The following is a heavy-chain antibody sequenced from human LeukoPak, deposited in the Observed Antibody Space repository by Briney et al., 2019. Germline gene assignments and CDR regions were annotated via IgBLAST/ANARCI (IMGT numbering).Heavy chain of an antibody. J-gene: IGHJ4*02. CDR1: GYTFTSYG. V-gene: IGHV1-18*01. CDR3: ARGLELLDY. D-gene: IGHD1-7*01. CDR2: ISAYNGNT. Sequence: GASVKVSCKASGYTFTSYGISWVRQAPGQGLEWMGWISAYNGNTNYAQKLQGRVTMTRDMSTSTVYMELSSLRSEDTAVYYCARGLELLDYWGQGTLVTVSS.